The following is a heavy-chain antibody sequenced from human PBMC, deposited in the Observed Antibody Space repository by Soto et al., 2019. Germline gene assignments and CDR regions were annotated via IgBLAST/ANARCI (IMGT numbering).Heavy chain of an antibody. CDR1: GFTFSSYT. J-gene: IGHJ3*02. Sequence: PGGSLRLSCAASGFTFSSYTMNWVRQAPGKGLEWAADIRYDGSNIYYADSVKGRFTISRDNSKNTLYLQMNSLRAEDTAVYYCARDQGVGMDAFDIWGQGTMVTVSS. V-gene: IGHV3-33*08. D-gene: IGHD7-27*01. CDR2: IRYDGSNI. CDR3: ARDQGVGMDAFDI.